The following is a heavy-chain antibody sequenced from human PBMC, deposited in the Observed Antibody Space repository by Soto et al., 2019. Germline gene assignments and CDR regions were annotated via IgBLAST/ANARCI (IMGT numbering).Heavy chain of an antibody. Sequence: ASVKVSCKASAGTFSSYAISWVRQAPEQGLQWMGGIIPIFGTANYAQKFRGRVTITADESTSTAYMELSSLRYEDTAVYYCARGAYQLRPLGVFYYYYGMDVWGQGTTVTVSS. V-gene: IGHV1-69*13. J-gene: IGHJ6*02. D-gene: IGHD2-2*01. CDR2: IIPIFGTA. CDR3: ARGAYQLRPLGVFYYYYGMDV. CDR1: AGTFSSYA.